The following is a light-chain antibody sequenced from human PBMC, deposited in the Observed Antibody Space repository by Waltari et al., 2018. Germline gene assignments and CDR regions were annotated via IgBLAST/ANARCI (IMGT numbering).Light chain of an antibody. CDR1: QDISNY. J-gene: IGKJ4*01. CDR2: DAS. Sequence: DIEMTQSPSSLSASVGHSVTITCQASQDISNYLNWYQQKPGKAPKLLIYDASNLETGVPSRFSGSGSGTDFTFTISSLQPEDIATYYCQQYDNLPLTFGGGTKVEIK. CDR3: QQYDNLPLT. V-gene: IGKV1-33*01.